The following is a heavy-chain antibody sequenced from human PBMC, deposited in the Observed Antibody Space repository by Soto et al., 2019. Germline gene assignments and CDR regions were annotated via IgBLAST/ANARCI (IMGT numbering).Heavy chain of an antibody. V-gene: IGHV3-23*01. CDR2: ILVGGST. CDR1: GFICSSYD. D-gene: IGHD2-8*02. CDR3: AKATATGGGAFEI. J-gene: IGHJ3*02. Sequence: PGGSLRLSCAVSGFICSSYDMSWVRQAPGKGLEWVSTILVGGSTHYEDSVKGRFTISRDTSESTIYLQMNSLTAGDTAVYYCAKATATGGGAFEICGQGTMVTVSS.